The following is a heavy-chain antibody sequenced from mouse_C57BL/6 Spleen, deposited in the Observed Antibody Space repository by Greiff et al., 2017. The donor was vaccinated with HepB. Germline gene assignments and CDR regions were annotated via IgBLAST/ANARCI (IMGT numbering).Heavy chain of an antibody. CDR2: ISSGGSYT. Sequence: EVKLMESGGDLVKPGGSLKLSCAASGFTFSSYGMSWVRQTPDKRLEWVATISSGGSYTYYPDSVKGRFTISRDNAKNTLYLQMSSLKSEDTAMYYCASEGPRDAMDYWGQGISVTVSS. CDR1: GFTFSSYG. D-gene: IGHD3-3*01. V-gene: IGHV5-6*01. CDR3: ASEGPRDAMDY. J-gene: IGHJ4*01.